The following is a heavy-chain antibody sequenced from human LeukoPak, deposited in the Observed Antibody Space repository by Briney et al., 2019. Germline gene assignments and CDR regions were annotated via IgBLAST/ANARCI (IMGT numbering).Heavy chain of an antibody. Sequence: ASVKVSCKASGYTFTSYYMHWVRQAPGQGLEWMGIINPSGGSTSYAQKFQGRVTMTRDTSTSTVYMELSSLRSEDTAVYYCARVSSDCSSTSCYVYDAFHLWRRGTMVTVSS. CDR3: ARVSSDCSSTSCYVYDAFHL. D-gene: IGHD2-2*01. CDR1: GYTFTSYY. V-gene: IGHV1-46*01. J-gene: IGHJ3*01. CDR2: INPSGGST.